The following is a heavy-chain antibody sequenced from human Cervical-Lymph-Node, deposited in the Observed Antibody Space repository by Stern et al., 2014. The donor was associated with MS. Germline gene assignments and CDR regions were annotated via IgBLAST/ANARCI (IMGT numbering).Heavy chain of an antibody. CDR1: GGSISSGSYY. CDR3: ARIGTDAFDI. D-gene: IGHD1-1*01. V-gene: IGHV4-61*02. Sequence: QLQLQESGPGLVKPSQTLSLTCTVSGGSISSGSYYWSWIRQPAGKGLEWIGRIYTSGSTNYNPSLKSRVTISVDQSTNPFSLKVSSVTAADTAVYYCARIGTDAFDIWGQGTMVTVSS. CDR2: IYTSGST. J-gene: IGHJ3*02.